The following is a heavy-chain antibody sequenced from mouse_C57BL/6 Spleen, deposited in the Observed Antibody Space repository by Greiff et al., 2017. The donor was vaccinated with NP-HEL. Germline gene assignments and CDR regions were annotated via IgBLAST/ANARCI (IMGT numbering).Heavy chain of an antibody. J-gene: IGHJ3*01. CDR2: INPYNGGT. CDR3: ARYYGSSVFAY. D-gene: IGHD1-1*01. CDR1: GYTFTDYY. V-gene: IGHV1-19*01. Sequence: EVQLQQSGPVLVKPGASVKMSCKASGYTFTDYYMNWVKQSHGKSLEWIGVINPYNGGTSYNQKFKGKATLTVDKSSSTAYMELNSLTSEDSAVYYCARYYGSSVFAYWGQGTLVTVSA.